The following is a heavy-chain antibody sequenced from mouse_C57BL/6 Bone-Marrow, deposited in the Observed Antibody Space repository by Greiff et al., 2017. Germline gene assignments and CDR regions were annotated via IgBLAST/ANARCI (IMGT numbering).Heavy chain of an antibody. CDR3: ARTPGLAY. J-gene: IGHJ3*01. CDR1: GYAFSNSW. Sequence: QVQLKQSGAELVKPGASVKISCKASGYAFSNSWMNWVKQRPGKGLEWIGRIYPGDGDTNYNGTFKGKATLTADKSSSTAYMQLSSLTSEDSAVYYCARTPGLAYWGQGTLVTVSA. CDR2: IYPGDGDT. V-gene: IGHV1-82*01.